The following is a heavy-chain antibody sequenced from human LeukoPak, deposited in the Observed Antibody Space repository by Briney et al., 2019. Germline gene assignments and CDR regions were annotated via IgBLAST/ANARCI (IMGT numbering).Heavy chain of an antibody. CDR2: INHSGST. Sequence: SETLSPTCAVYGGSFSGYYWSWIRQPPGKGLEWIGEINHSGSTNYNPSLKSRVTISVDTSKNQFSLKLSSVTAADTAVYYCARGHYDYVWGSYRPIYYFDYWGQGTLVTVSS. D-gene: IGHD3-16*02. V-gene: IGHV4-34*01. CDR1: GGSFSGYY. CDR3: ARGHYDYVWGSYRPIYYFDY. J-gene: IGHJ4*02.